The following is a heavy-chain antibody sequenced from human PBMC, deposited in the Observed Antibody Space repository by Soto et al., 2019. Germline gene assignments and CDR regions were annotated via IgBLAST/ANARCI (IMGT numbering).Heavy chain of an antibody. CDR3: AKTTGITSFDY. D-gene: IGHD4-17*01. Sequence: GGSLRLSCAASGFTFSSYGMQWVRQGLGKGLEWVAVISYDGSNKYYADSVKGRFTISRDNSKNTLYLQMNSLRAEETAVYYSAKTTGITSFDYCGQEPLVTVSS. J-gene: IGHJ4*02. CDR2: ISYDGSNK. V-gene: IGHV3-30*18. CDR1: GFTFSSYG.